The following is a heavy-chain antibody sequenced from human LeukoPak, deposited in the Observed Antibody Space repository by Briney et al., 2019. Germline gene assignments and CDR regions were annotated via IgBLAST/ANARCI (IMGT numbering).Heavy chain of an antibody. CDR2: TSWNSGSI. CDR3: AKEHTYYYDSSGYSYFDY. Sequence: GGSLRLSCAASGFTFGDYAMHWVRQAPGKGLEWVSGTSWNSGSIGYADSVKGRFTISRDNAKNSLYLQMNSLRAEDMALYYCAKEHTYYYDSSGYSYFDYWGQGTLVTVSS. V-gene: IGHV3-9*03. J-gene: IGHJ4*02. CDR1: GFTFGDYA. D-gene: IGHD3-22*01.